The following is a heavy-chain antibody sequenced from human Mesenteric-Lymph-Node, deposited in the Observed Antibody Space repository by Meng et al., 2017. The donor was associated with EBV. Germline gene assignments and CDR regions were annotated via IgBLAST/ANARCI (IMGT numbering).Heavy chain of an antibody. CDR1: GDSFSAYY. J-gene: IGHJ4*02. CDR3: ATGWGKANY. V-gene: IGHV4-34*12. D-gene: IGHD3-16*01. CDR2: VIHSGNT. Sequence: QAKLQQGGAGLLNASETLPLTCHCYGDSFSAYYWRWIRQPPGRGLEWIGDVIHSGNTSYSPSLKSRVTISVDTSKRQFSLKLRSMTAADTAVYYCATGWGKANYWGQGTLVTVSS.